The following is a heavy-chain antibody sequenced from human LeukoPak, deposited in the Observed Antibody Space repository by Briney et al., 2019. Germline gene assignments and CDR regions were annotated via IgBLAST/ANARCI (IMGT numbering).Heavy chain of an antibody. Sequence: SETLSRTCTVSNGSISIYYWSWIRQPAGKGLEWIGRIYTSGTTNYNPSLKSRVTTSVDTSKNHFSLKLSSVTAADTAVYYCARANLLSAATFDPGGQGTLVTVSS. CDR1: NGSISIYY. CDR3: ARANLLSAATFDP. V-gene: IGHV4-4*07. D-gene: IGHD3-16*02. CDR2: IYTSGTT. J-gene: IGHJ5*02.